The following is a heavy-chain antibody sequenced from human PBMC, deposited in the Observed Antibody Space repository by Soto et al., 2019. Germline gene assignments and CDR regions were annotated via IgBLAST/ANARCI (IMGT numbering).Heavy chain of an antibody. Sequence: TGGSLRLSCAASGFTFSSYGMHWVRQAPGKGLEWVAVISYDGSNKYYADSVKGRFTISRDNSKNTLYLQMNSLRAEDTAVYYCAKVDGGNSIDYWGQGTLVTVSS. CDR3: AKVDGGNSIDY. CDR1: GFTFSSYG. CDR2: ISYDGSNK. D-gene: IGHD2-21*02. J-gene: IGHJ4*02. V-gene: IGHV3-30*18.